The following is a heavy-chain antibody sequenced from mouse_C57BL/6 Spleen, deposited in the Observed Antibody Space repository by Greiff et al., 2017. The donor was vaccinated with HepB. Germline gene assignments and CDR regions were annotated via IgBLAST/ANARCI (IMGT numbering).Heavy chain of an antibody. J-gene: IGHJ1*03. CDR1: GYAFSSYW. Sequence: VQLVESGAELVKPGASVKISCKASGYAFSSYWMNWVKQRPGKGLEWIGQIYPGDGDTNYNGKFKGKATLTADKSSSTAYMQLSSLTSEDSAVYFCAREENYGNFHWYFDVWGTGTTVTVSS. CDR3: AREENYGNFHWYFDV. CDR2: IYPGDGDT. D-gene: IGHD2-1*01. V-gene: IGHV1-80*01.